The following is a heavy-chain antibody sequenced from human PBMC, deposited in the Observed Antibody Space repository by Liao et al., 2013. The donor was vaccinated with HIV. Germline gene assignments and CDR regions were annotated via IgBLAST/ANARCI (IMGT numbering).Heavy chain of an antibody. CDR1: GGSITTGSYY. V-gene: IGHV4-61*02. CDR2: LYWVGAP. CDR3: ARVRKSSSWTFKWGPWEYYMDV. J-gene: IGHJ6*03. Sequence: QVQLQESGPGLVKPSQTLSLTCTVSGGSITTGSYYWSWIRQPRREGTGVDWACLYWVGAPVTNPSLKSRVTMSVDTSTNQFSLNLTSVTAADTAVYYCARVRKSSSWTFKWGPWEYYMDVWGKGTTVTVSS. D-gene: IGHD6-13*01.